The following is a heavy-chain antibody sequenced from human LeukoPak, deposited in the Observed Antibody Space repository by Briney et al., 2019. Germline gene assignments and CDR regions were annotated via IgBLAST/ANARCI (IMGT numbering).Heavy chain of an antibody. CDR3: ARAGGSVGWYGTIDS. V-gene: IGHV4-61*09. J-gene: IGHJ4*02. D-gene: IGHD6-19*01. CDR2: LYTSGTT. CDR1: GGSISSGSYY. Sequence: SETLSLTCTVSGGSISSGSYYWTWIRQPAGKGLEWIGHLYTSGTTDYNPSLQSRVTISADTSKHQFSLRLTSVTAADTAVYYCARAGGSVGWYGTIDSWGQGTLVTVSS.